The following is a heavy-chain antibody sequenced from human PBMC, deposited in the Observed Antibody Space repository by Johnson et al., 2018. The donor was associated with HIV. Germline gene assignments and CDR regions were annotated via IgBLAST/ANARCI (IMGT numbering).Heavy chain of an antibody. CDR3: ATQVDTVMRIGSNAFDI. Sequence: QVQLVESGGGVVQPGRSLRLSCAASGFTFSNYAIHWVRQAPGKGLEWVAVISYDVSTKYYADPVKGRFTISRDNSKNTMYLQMNSLRGEDTAVYYCATQVDTVMRIGSNAFDIWGQGTMVTVSS. D-gene: IGHD5-18*01. J-gene: IGHJ3*02. V-gene: IGHV3-30*03. CDR2: ISYDVSTK. CDR1: GFTFSNYA.